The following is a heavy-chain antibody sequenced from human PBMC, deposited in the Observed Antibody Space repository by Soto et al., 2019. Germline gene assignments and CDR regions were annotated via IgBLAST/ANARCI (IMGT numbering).Heavy chain of an antibody. CDR1: GASITGGSY. J-gene: IGHJ4*02. V-gene: IGHV4-4*07. CDR3: AGGMTPPGAPAWYYFDS. CDR2: FSLSGTT. Sequence: SETLSLTCTVSGASITGGSYWSWIRQPAGKGLEWIGRFSLSGTTNYNPSLRSRVTMSADVSKNQFSLRLTSVTAADTALYYCAGGMTPPGAPAWYYFDSWGQGTLVTVSS. D-gene: IGHD2-8*02.